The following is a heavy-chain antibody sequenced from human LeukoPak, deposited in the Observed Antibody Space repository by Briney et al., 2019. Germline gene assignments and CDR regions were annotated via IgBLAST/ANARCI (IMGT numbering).Heavy chain of an antibody. Sequence: PSETLSLTCTVSGGSISSYYWSWIRQPPGKGLEWIGYIYYSGSTNYNPSLKSRVTISVDTSKNQFSLKLSSVTAADTAVYYCARELIGYYYGSGSLYYYYYMDVWGKGTTVTISS. CDR1: GGSISSYY. V-gene: IGHV4-59*01. CDR2: IYYSGST. CDR3: ARELIGYYYGSGSLYYYYYMDV. J-gene: IGHJ6*03. D-gene: IGHD3-10*01.